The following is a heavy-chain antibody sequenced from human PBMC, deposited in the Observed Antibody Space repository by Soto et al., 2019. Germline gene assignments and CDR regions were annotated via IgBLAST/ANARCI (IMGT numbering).Heavy chain of an antibody. Sequence: SVKVSCKASGGTFSSYAISWVRQAPGQGLEWMGGIIPIFGTANYAQKFQGRVTITADESTSTAYMELSSLRSEDTAVYYCAVVVVAAPHPSYDYWGQGTLVTVSS. CDR1: GGTFSSYA. V-gene: IGHV1-69*13. CDR2: IIPIFGTA. D-gene: IGHD2-15*01. J-gene: IGHJ4*02. CDR3: AVVVVAAPHPSYDY.